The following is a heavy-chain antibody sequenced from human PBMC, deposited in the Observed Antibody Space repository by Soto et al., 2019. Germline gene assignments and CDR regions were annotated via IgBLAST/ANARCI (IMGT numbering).Heavy chain of an antibody. Sequence: QVQLQESGPGLVKPSQTLSLTCTVSGGSISSGGYYWTWIRQHPGKGLEWIGYIYYSGSTCYNPSLKSRVTMSVETSKTQFSLKLSSVTAADTAVYYCAASCVGCGGFNYYGMDVWGQGTTVTVSS. CDR2: IYYSGST. D-gene: IGHD2-21*01. CDR3: AASCVGCGGFNYYGMDV. V-gene: IGHV4-31*03. CDR1: GGSISSGGYY. J-gene: IGHJ6*02.